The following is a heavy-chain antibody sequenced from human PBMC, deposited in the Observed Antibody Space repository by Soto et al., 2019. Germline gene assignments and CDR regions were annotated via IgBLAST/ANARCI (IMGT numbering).Heavy chain of an antibody. J-gene: IGHJ3*02. D-gene: IGHD2-21*02. CDR1: GGTFSTYS. Sequence: QVQLVQSGAEVKKPGSSVKVSCKDSGGTFSTYSMFWVRQAPGQGLEWMGRIIPMLGIRNYAQRFQDRVTITADKSTATARMELSSLRSEDSALYYCTIGSWSGDVFDIWGQGTMVTVSS. V-gene: IGHV1-69*02. CDR3: TIGSWSGDVFDI. CDR2: IIPMLGIR.